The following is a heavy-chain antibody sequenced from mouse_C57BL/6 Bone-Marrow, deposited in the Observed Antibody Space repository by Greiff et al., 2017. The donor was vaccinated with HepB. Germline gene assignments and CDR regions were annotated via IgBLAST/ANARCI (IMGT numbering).Heavy chain of an antibody. CDR3: ARPLYVY. V-gene: IGHV5-6*01. CDR2: ISSGGSYT. Sequence: EVKLVESGGDLVKPGGSLKLSCAASGFTFSSYGMSWVRQTPDKRLEWVATISSGGSYTYYPDSVKGRFTISRDNAKNTLYLQMSSLKSEDTAMYYCARPLYVYWGQGTLVTVSA. J-gene: IGHJ3*01. CDR1: GFTFSSYG. D-gene: IGHD1-1*01.